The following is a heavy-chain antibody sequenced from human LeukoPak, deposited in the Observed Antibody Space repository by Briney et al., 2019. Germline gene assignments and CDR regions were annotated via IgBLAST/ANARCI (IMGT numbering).Heavy chain of an antibody. J-gene: IGHJ4*02. V-gene: IGHV3-9*01. CDR1: GFTFDDYA. CDR3: AKDQLTSEQLAGYDY. Sequence: GGSLRLSCAASGFTFDDYAMHWVRQAPGKGLEWVSGISWNSGSIGYADSVKGRFTISRDNAKNSLYLQMNSLRAEDTALYYCAKDQLTSEQLAGYDYWGQGTLVTVSS. D-gene: IGHD6-13*01. CDR2: ISWNSGSI.